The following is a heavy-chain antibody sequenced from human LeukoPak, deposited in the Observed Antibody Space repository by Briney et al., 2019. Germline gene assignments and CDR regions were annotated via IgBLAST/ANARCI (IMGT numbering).Heavy chain of an antibody. V-gene: IGHV1-2*02. CDR2: INPNSGGT. D-gene: IGHD5-24*01. CDR3: ARDLILSRDGYDY. J-gene: IGHJ4*02. Sequence: ASVKLSCKASGYTFTGYYMHWVRQAPGQGVEGMGWINPNSGGTNYAQKFQGRVTMTRDTSISTVYMELSRLRSDDTAVYYCARDLILSRDGYDYWGQGTLVTVSS. CDR1: GYTFTGYY.